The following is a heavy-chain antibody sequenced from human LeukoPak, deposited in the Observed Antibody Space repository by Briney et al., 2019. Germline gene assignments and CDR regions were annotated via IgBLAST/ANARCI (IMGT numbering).Heavy chain of an antibody. CDR3: ARSPIVVVPAATPIFDY. D-gene: IGHD2-2*01. Sequence: ASVQVSCKASGYTFTSYGISWVRQAPGQGLEWMGWISAYNGNTKYAQKLQGRVTMTTDTSTSTAYMELRSLRSDDTAVYYCARSPIVVVPAATPIFDYWGQGTLATVSS. CDR2: ISAYNGNT. CDR1: GYTFTSYG. V-gene: IGHV1-18*01. J-gene: IGHJ4*02.